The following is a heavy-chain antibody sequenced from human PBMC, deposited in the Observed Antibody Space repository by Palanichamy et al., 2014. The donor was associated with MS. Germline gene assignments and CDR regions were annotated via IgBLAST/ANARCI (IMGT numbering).Heavy chain of an antibody. CDR1: GFTFSNYA. CDR3: AKLVAVGTNVDY. V-gene: IGHV3-23*04. D-gene: IGHD2-15*01. J-gene: IGHJ4*02. CDR2: IGGSDGST. Sequence: EMQLVESGGGLVQPGGSLRLSCAASGFTFSNYAMNWVRQAPGKGLEWVSTIGGSDGSTFYADSVKGRFIISRDNSRNTLYSQMNSLRGEDTALYYCAKLVAVGTNVDYWGQGTLVSVSS.